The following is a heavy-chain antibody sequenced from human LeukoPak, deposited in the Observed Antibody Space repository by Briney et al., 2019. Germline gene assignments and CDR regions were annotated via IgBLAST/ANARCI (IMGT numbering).Heavy chain of an antibody. CDR3: ARDLFGSKVDY. J-gene: IGHJ4*02. V-gene: IGHV3-74*01. D-gene: IGHD2-2*01. CDR1: GFTFSSYW. Sequence: LTGGSQTLSCAPSGFTFSSYWTHWARHAPGEGLVWASRISSGGSTTYYADFVKGRFTISRDNTKNTLYLQMNSLRAEEPAVYYCARDLFGSKVDYWGQGTLVTVSS. CDR2: ISSGGSTT.